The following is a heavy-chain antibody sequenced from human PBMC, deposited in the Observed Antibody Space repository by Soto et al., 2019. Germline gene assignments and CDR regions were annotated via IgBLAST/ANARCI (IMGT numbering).Heavy chain of an antibody. CDR2: ISAYNGNT. CDR3: ARDGLHESYRTSNNWFDP. CDR1: GYTFTSYG. Sequence: ASVKVSCKASGYTFTSYGISWVRQAPGQGLEWMGWISAYNGNTNYAQKLQGRVTMTTDTSTSTAYMELSSLRSEDTAVYYCARDGLHESYRTSNNWFDPWGQGTLVTVSS. D-gene: IGHD4-4*01. J-gene: IGHJ5*02. V-gene: IGHV1-18*01.